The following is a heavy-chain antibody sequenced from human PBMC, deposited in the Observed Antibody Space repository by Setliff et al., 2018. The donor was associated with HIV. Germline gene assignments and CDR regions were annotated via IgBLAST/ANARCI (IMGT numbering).Heavy chain of an antibody. CDR3: GTVRIAVPDDFDF. Sequence: ASVKVSCKASGYTFSNYVMQWVRQAPGQRLEWMGWINVGNGNTKYSERFRGRISLTVDKSTGTAYMELNRLRSEDTAVYYCGTVRIAVPDDFDFWGQGTLVTVSS. J-gene: IGHJ4*02. V-gene: IGHV1-3*01. D-gene: IGHD6-19*01. CDR2: INVGNGNT. CDR1: GYTFSNYV.